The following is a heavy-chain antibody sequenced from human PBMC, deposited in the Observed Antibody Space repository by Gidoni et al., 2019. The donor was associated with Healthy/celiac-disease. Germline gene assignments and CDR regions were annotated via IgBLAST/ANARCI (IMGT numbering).Heavy chain of an antibody. CDR2: IWYDGSNK. CDR3: ARDSGSSTSS. Sequence: QVQLVESGGGVVQPGRSLRLSCASSGFTFSSYGMHWVRQAPGKGLEWVAVIWYDGSNKYYADSVKGRFTISRDNSKNTLYLQMNSLRAEDTAVYYCARDSGSSTSSWGQGTLVTVSS. V-gene: IGHV3-33*01. D-gene: IGHD2-2*01. J-gene: IGHJ4*02. CDR1: GFTFSSYG.